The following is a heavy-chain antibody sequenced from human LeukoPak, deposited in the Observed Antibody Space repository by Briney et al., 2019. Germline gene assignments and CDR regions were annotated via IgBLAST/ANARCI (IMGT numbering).Heavy chain of an antibody. Sequence: ASVKVSCKASESTFTNYYMHWVRQAPGQGLEWLGIINPNGDRTNYAQTFQGRVTMTRDTSTTTVYMELSSLRSEDTAVYYCARVLSMDYYGSGSYYSDYWGQGTLVTVSS. CDR2: INPNGDRT. D-gene: IGHD3-10*01. CDR3: ARVLSMDYYGSGSYYSDY. CDR1: ESTFTNYY. V-gene: IGHV1-46*01. J-gene: IGHJ4*02.